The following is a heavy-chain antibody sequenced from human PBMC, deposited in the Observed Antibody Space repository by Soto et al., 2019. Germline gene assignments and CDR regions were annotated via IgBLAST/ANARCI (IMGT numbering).Heavy chain of an antibody. CDR3: VRDESDYDGNWFES. Sequence: GGSLRLSCAASGFTFSRYGMHWVRQAPGKGLEWVALIFYDGSRKEYAASLKGRFTISRDNSKNTLYLQMNSLRAEDTAMYYCVRDESDYDGNWFESWGQGTLVTVSS. CDR1: GFTFSRYG. D-gene: IGHD5-12*01. CDR2: IFYDGSRK. J-gene: IGHJ5*01. V-gene: IGHV3-33*01.